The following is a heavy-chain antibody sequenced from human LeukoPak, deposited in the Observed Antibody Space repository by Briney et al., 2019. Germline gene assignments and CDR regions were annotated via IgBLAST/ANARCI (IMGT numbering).Heavy chain of an antibody. CDR3: AGEEYSSSSSSGFDY. CDR1: GYTLTGYY. J-gene: IGHJ4*02. Sequence: ASVTVSCKASGYTLTGYYIHWVRQAPGQGLEWMGWINPNSGGTNYAQKFQGRVTMTRDTSISTVYMELSRLRSDDTAVYYCAGEEYSSSSSSGFDYWGQGTLVTVSS. V-gene: IGHV1-2*02. D-gene: IGHD6-6*01. CDR2: INPNSGGT.